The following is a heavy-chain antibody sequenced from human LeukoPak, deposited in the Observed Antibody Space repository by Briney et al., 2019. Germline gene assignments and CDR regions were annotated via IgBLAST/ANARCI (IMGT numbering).Heavy chain of an antibody. CDR3: ARDRRIVGATGLFDY. CDR1: GYTFTSYG. Sequence: VKVSCKASGYTFTSYGISWVRQAPGQGLEWMGWISAYNGNTNYAQKLQGRVTMTTDTSTSTAYMELRSLRSDDTAVYYYARDRRIVGATGLFDYWGQGTLVTVSS. D-gene: IGHD1-26*01. J-gene: IGHJ4*02. V-gene: IGHV1-18*01. CDR2: ISAYNGNT.